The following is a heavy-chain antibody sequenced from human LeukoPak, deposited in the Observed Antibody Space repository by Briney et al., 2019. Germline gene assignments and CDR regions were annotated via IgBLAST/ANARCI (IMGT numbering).Heavy chain of an antibody. V-gene: IGHV1-2*02. D-gene: IGHD1-1*01. J-gene: IGHJ3*01. CDR2: INPDNGKT. CDR3: ARNEPAVSVVDAFDV. CDR1: GYNFNSYY. Sequence: ASMRVSFKASGYNFNSYYIHWVRQAPGQGLTWMGWINPDNGKTKYEPRFQGRVTMTWDTSINTAYVDLTGLRSDDTAVYYCARNEPAVSVVDAFDVWGQGTVVTVSS.